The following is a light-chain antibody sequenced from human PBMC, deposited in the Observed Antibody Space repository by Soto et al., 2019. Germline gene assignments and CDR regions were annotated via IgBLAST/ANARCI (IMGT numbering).Light chain of an antibody. V-gene: IGKV1-39*01. J-gene: IGKJ1*01. CDR1: QTIRYS. CDR2: GAS. Sequence: DIQMTQSPSSLSASVGDRVTITCRASQTIRYSLNWYQQKPGKVPKVLIYGASNLQSGVPPRFSGSGSGTDFALTISSLQPEDFATYYCHQTAGSLTLTFGQGTRVEAK. CDR3: HQTAGSLTLT.